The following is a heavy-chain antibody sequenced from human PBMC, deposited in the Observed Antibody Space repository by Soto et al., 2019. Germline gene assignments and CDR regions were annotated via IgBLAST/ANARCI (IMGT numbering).Heavy chain of an antibody. D-gene: IGHD3-9*01. V-gene: IGHV3-7*03. CDR2: IKEDGSEK. J-gene: IGHJ4*02. CDR3: ARVLRYFDRDYYFDY. CDR1: GYTFTKYW. Sequence: GESLKISCQASGYTFTKYWVGWVRQAPGKGLEWVANIKEDGSEKFYVDSLKTRLTISKDTSKNQVVLTMTDMDPVDTATYYCARVLRYFDRDYYFDYWGRGTLVTVSS.